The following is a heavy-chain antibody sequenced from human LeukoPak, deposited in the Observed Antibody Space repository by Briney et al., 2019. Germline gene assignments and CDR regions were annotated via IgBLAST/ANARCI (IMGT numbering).Heavy chain of an antibody. Sequence: GASVKVSCKVSGYTLTELSMHWVRQAPGKGLEWMGGFDPEDGETIYAQKFQGRVTMTEDTSTDTAYMELSSLRSEDTAVYYCARDWFDGDYDRFDYWGQGTLVTVSS. CDR3: ARDWFDGDYDRFDY. D-gene: IGHD4-17*01. CDR1: GYTLTELS. V-gene: IGHV1-24*01. CDR2: FDPEDGET. J-gene: IGHJ4*02.